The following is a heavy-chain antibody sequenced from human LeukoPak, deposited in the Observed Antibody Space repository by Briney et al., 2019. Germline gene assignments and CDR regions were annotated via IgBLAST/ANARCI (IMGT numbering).Heavy chain of an antibody. D-gene: IGHD2/OR15-2a*01. CDR1: GFRFNDYA. CDR3: AKDRLSSPTAPRFDP. V-gene: IGHV3-23*01. CDR2: ISDSGGRT. Sequence: GGSLRLSCAASGFRFNDYAMSWVRQAPGKGLEWVSVISDSGGRTSYEDSVKGRFTISRDNSKNTMYLQMNSLRAEDTALYYCAKDRLSSPTAPRFDPWGQGTQVTVSS. J-gene: IGHJ5*02.